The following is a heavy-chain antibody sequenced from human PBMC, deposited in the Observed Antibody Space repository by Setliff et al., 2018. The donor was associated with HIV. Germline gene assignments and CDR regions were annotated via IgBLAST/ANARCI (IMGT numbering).Heavy chain of an antibody. V-gene: IGHV1-2*02. Sequence: GASVKVSCKASGGAFSGYALSWVRQAPGQGLEWMGWINPNSGGTNYAQKFQGRVTMTRDTSISTAYMELSRLRSDDTAVYYCARDPRGGGIAAAGTRGAPGARYYYMDVWGKGTTVTVSS. CDR3: ARDPRGGGIAAAGTRGAPGARYYYMDV. J-gene: IGHJ6*03. D-gene: IGHD6-13*01. CDR1: GGAFSGYA. CDR2: INPNSGGT.